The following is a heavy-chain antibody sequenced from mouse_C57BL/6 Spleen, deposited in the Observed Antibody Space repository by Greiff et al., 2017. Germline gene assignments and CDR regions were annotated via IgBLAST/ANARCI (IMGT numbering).Heavy chain of an antibody. Sequence: EVQLQQSGPELVKPGASVKISCKASGYTFTDYYMNWVKQSHGKSLEWIGDINPNNGGTSYNQKFKGKATLTVDKSSSTAYMELRSLTSEDSAVYYCARKKKDYDYDDEAWFAYWGQGTPVTVSA. CDR2: INPNNGGT. J-gene: IGHJ3*01. CDR1: GYTFTDYY. V-gene: IGHV1-26*01. D-gene: IGHD2-4*01. CDR3: ARKKKDYDYDDEAWFAY.